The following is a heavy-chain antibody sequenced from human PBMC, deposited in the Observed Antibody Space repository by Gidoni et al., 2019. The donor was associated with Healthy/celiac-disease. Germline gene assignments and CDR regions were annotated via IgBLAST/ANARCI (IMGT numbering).Heavy chain of an antibody. CDR1: GYTFTSYD. V-gene: IGHV1-8*01. CDR3: ARGYGDYTSVFDY. Sequence: QVQLVQSGAEVKKPGATVKVYCKASGYTFTSYDINWVRQATVQGLEWMGCMNPNSGNTGYAQKFQCRVTMTRTTSISTAYMELSSLRSEDTSVYYCARGYGDYTSVFDYWGQGTLVTVSS. D-gene: IGHD4-17*01. J-gene: IGHJ4*02. CDR2: MNPNSGNT.